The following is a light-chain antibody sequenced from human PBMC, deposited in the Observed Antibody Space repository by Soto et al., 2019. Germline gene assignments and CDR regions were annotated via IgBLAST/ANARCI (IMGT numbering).Light chain of an antibody. V-gene: IGLV9-49*01. Sequence: QSVLTQPPSASASLGASVTLTCTLSNGYSNYKVDWYQQRPGKGPRFVMRVGTGGIVGSKGDGIPDRFSVLGSGLNRYLTIKNIQEEDESDYHCGADHGSGSNFCWVFGGGTQLTVL. CDR2: VGTGGIVG. J-gene: IGLJ3*02. CDR1: NGYSNYK. CDR3: GADHGSGSNFCWV.